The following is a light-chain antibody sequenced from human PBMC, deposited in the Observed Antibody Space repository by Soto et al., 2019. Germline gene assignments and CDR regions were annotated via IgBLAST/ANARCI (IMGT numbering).Light chain of an antibody. V-gene: IGKV3-20*01. CDR3: QQYGSSGT. CDR2: DAS. J-gene: IGKJ5*01. Sequence: EIVLTQSPGTLSLSTGERATLYCRASQSVSSSYLAWYQQKPGQAPRLLIYDASNRATGIPARFSGSGSGTDFTLTISSLEPEDFAVYYCQQYGSSGTFGQGTRLEIK. CDR1: QSVSSSY.